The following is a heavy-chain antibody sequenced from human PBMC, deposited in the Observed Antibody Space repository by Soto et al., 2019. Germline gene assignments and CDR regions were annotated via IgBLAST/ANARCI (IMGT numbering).Heavy chain of an antibody. D-gene: IGHD3-10*01. CDR1: GVSISNYY. Sequence: QVQLQESGPGLVKPSETLSLTCTVSGVSISNYYWSWIRQPPGKGLEWLGYILYTGNTNYNPSLKSLGTKSVDTSKNPVYLELTSVTTADTAVYFSARAAYGSGNYYAPRYYYAMDVWGQGTTVTVSS. J-gene: IGHJ6*02. CDR3: ARAAYGSGNYYAPRYYYAMDV. V-gene: IGHV4-59*01. CDR2: ILYTGNT.